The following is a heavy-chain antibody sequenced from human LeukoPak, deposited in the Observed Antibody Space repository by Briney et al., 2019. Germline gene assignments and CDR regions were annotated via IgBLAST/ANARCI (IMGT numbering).Heavy chain of an antibody. D-gene: IGHD2-2*01. CDR1: GYTFTSYA. V-gene: IGHV7-4-1*02. CDR2: INTNTGNP. J-gene: IGHJ6*02. Sequence: ASVKVSCKASGYTFTSYAMNWVRQAPGQGLEWMGWINTNTGNPTYAQGFTGRFVFSLDTSVSTAYLQISSLKAEDTAVYYCARATVVVPAARTWDYYYYYGMDVWGQGTTVTVSS. CDR3: ARATVVVPAARTWDYYYYYGMDV.